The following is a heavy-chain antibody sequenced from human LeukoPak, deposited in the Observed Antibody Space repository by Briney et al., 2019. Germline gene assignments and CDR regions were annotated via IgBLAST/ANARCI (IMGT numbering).Heavy chain of an antibody. CDR1: GFTFINYA. V-gene: IGHV3-23*01. J-gene: IGHJ4*02. D-gene: IGHD5-18*01. Sequence: GGSLRLSCAASGFTFINYAMSWVRQAPGKGLEWVSLISGSGSSTYYADSVKGRFTISRDDSRNTLYLQMDSLRAEDTAVYFCARDSASYGRFDYWGQGTLVTVSS. CDR2: ISGSGSST. CDR3: ARDSASYGRFDY.